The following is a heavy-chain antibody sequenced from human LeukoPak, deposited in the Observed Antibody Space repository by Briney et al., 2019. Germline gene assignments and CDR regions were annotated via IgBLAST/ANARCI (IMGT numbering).Heavy chain of an antibody. CDR2: ISRNGGST. CDR3: AKDPGRWLQLRYFDY. J-gene: IGHJ4*02. D-gene: IGHD5-24*01. Sequence: GGSLRLSCAASGFTFNDYAMHWVRQAPGKGLEWVSGISRNGGSTCYADSVKGRFTISRDNAKNSLYLQMNSLRAEDMALYYCAKDPGRWLQLRYFDYWGQGTLVTVSS. V-gene: IGHV3-9*03. CDR1: GFTFNDYA.